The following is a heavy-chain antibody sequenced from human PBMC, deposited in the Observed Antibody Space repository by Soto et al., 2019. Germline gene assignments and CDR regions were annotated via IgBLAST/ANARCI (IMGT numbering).Heavy chain of an antibody. CDR2: IFSGGST. J-gene: IGHJ4*02. CDR3: AREFPSSGWKYYFDY. D-gene: IGHD6-19*01. V-gene: IGHV3-53*01. CDR1: GFTVSSNY. Sequence: GGSLRLSCAASGFTVSSNYMSWVRQAPGKGLEWVSIIFSGGSTYYADSVKGRFTISRDNSKNTLYLQMNSLRAEDTAVYYCAREFPSSGWKYYFDYWGQGTLVTVSS.